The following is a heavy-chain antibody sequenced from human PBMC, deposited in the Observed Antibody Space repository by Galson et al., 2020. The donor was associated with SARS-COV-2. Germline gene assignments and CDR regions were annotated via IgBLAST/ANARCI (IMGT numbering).Heavy chain of an antibody. Sequence: GGSLRLSCVASGFTFSSYGMHWVRQAPGKGLEWVAVIWYDGSNKYYADSVKGRFTISRDNSKNTLYLQMNSLRAEDTAVYYCARDGVEMATNDYYFFGMDVWGQGTTVTVSS. V-gene: IGHV3-33*01. CDR1: GFTFSSYG. CDR2: IWYDGSNK. J-gene: IGHJ6*02. CDR3: ARDGVEMATNDYYFFGMDV. D-gene: IGHD5-12*01.